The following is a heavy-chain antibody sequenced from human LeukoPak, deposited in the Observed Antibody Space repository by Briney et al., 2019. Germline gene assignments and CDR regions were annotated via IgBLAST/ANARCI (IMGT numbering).Heavy chain of an antibody. V-gene: IGHV3-33*01. J-gene: IGHJ3*02. Sequence: GRSRRLSCAASGFTFSSYGMHWVRQAPGKGLEWVAVIWYDGSNKYYADSVKGRFTISRDNSKNTLYLHMNSLRAEDTAVYYCARDKRYSSSWYNGGAFDIRGQGTMVTVSS. CDR3: ARDKRYSSSWYNGGAFDI. CDR1: GFTFSSYG. CDR2: IWYDGSNK. D-gene: IGHD6-13*01.